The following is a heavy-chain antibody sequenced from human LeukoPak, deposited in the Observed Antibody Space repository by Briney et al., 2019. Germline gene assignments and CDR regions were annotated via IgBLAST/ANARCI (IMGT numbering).Heavy chain of an antibody. CDR2: ISGSGDSR. D-gene: IGHD5-18*01. J-gene: IGHJ4*02. CDR1: GFTFSTYA. Sequence: GGSLRLSCTASGFTFSTYAMSWVRQAPGKGLEWVSAISGSGDSRHYADSVKGRFTISRDNSKNTLYLQMNSLRVEDTAVYYCARGGGYNYGYDYRGQGTLVTVSS. V-gene: IGHV3-23*01. CDR3: ARGGGYNYGYDY.